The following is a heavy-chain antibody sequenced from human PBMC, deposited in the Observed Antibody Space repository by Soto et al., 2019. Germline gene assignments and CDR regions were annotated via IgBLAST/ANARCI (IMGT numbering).Heavy chain of an antibody. Sequence: ETLSLTCTVSGGSISSSSYYWGWIRQPPGKGLEWIGSIYYSGSTYYNPSLKSRVTISVDTSKNQFSLKLSSVTAADTAVYYCARSLSSSWPHYYYYYGMDVWGQGTTVTVSS. CDR1: GGSISSSSYY. V-gene: IGHV4-39*01. CDR2: IYYSGST. D-gene: IGHD6-13*01. CDR3: ARSLSSSWPHYYYYYGMDV. J-gene: IGHJ6*02.